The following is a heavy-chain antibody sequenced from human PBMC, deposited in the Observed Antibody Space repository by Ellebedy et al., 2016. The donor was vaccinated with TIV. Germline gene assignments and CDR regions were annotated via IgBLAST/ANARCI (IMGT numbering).Heavy chain of an antibody. CDR1: GYTFTSYG. V-gene: IGHV1-18*01. CDR2: ISAYNGNT. J-gene: IGHJ4*02. Sequence: AASVKVSCKASGYTFTSYGISWVRQAPGQGLEWMGWISAYNGNTNYAQKLQGRVTMTTDTSTSTAYMELRSLRSEDTAVYYCARGERLELDHLLFDYWGQGTLVTVSS. CDR3: ARGERLELDHLLFDY. D-gene: IGHD1-7*01.